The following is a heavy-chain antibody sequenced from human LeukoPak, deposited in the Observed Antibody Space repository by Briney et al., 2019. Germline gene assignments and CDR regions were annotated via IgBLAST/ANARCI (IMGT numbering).Heavy chain of an antibody. V-gene: IGHV4-39*07. J-gene: IGHJ4*02. CDR3: ARFGQGMVAMDY. Sequence: SETLSLTCTVSGGSISSSSYYWGWIRQPPGKGLEWIGSIYYSGSTYYNPSLKSRVTISVDTSKNQFSLKLSSVTAADTAVYYCARFGQGMVAMDYWGQGTLVTVSS. CDR1: GGSISSSSYY. CDR2: IYYSGST. D-gene: IGHD5-12*01.